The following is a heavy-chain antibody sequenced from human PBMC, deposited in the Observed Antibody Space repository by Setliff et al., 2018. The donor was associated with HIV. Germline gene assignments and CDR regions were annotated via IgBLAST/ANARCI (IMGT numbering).Heavy chain of an antibody. CDR3: ARPLLRTNTVYGILGNWFDS. J-gene: IGHJ5*01. D-gene: IGHD2-8*01. CDR2: IKSDGRVT. Sequence: GGSLRLSCAASGFTFSSYWMHWVRQAPGKGLVWVSHIKSDGRVTRYADSVKGRFTISRDNAKNTLYLQMNSLRVEDTAVYYCARPLLRTNTVYGILGNWFDSWGRGTLVTVSS. CDR1: GFTFSSYW. V-gene: IGHV3-74*01.